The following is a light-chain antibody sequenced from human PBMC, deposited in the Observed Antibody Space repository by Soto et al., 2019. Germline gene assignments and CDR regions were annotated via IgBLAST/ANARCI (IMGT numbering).Light chain of an antibody. CDR2: GNL. V-gene: IGLV1-40*01. J-gene: IGLJ1*01. CDR1: SSNIGAGYD. CDR3: QSYDSSLSGSGV. Sequence: QSVLTQPPSVSGAPGQRVTISCTGSSSNIGAGYDVHWYQQLPGTAPKLLIYGNLNRPSGVPDRFSGSKSGTSASLAITGLQSEDEADYYCQSYDSSLSGSGVFGTGTKLTVL.